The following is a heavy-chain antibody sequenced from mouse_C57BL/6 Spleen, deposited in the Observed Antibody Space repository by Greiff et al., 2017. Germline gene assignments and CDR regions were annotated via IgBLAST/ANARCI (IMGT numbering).Heavy chain of an antibody. CDR1: GYAFTNYL. V-gene: IGHV1-54*01. CDR2: INPGSGGT. CDR3: ARSRSNAWFAY. Sequence: LEESGAELVRPGTSVKVSCKASGYAFTNYLIEWVKQRPGQGLEWIGVINPGSGGTNYNEKFKGKATLTADKSSSTAYMQLSSLTSEDSAVYFCARSRSNAWFAYWGQGTLVTVSA. J-gene: IGHJ3*01. D-gene: IGHD2-5*01.